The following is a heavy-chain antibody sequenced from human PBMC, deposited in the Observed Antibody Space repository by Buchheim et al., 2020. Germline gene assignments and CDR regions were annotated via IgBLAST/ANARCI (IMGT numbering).Heavy chain of an antibody. J-gene: IGHJ4*02. D-gene: IGHD6-13*01. Sequence: EVQLVESGGGLVQPGGTLRLSCAASGLTFSSYWMSWVRQDPGKGLVWVSRINGDGRSTNYAESVKGRFTISRDNTKNTLYLQMSSLSAEDTAVYYCVGGYSSSWMHFWGQGTL. V-gene: IGHV3-74*01. CDR1: GLTFSSYW. CDR2: INGDGRST. CDR3: VGGYSSSWMHF.